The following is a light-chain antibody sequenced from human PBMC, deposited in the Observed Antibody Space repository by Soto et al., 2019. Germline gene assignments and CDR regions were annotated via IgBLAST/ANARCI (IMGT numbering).Light chain of an antibody. Sequence: EIVLTHSAATVSVSPGERASLSCRASQSVSSNLAWYQQSPGQPPRLLIYGASARATGVPARFSGSGSGTDFTLTISCLQSEDFATYYCQQYYSYPLTFGGGTKVDIK. CDR3: QQYYSYPLT. CDR2: GAS. CDR1: QSVSSN. J-gene: IGKJ4*01. V-gene: IGKV3-15*01.